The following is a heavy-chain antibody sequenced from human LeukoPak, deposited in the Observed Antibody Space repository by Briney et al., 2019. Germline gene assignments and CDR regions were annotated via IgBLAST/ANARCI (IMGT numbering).Heavy chain of an antibody. D-gene: IGHD6-19*01. CDR1: GFTVSSNY. V-gene: IGHV3-53*01. J-gene: IGHJ2*01. Sequence: GGSLRLSCAASGFTVSSNYMSWVRQAPGKALEWVSVIYSGGSTYYADSVKGRFTISRDDSKNTLYLQMNSLRAEDTAVYYCARVRAVAGIRYWYFDLWGRGTLVTVSS. CDR2: IYSGGST. CDR3: ARVRAVAGIRYWYFDL.